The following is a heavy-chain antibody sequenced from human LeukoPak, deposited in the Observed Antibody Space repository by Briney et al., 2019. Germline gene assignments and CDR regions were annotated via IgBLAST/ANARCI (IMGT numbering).Heavy chain of an antibody. CDR3: ARVSARLYYFDY. D-gene: IGHD1-26*01. V-gene: IGHV3-11*01. J-gene: IGHJ4*02. CDR2: ISSSGSTI. Sequence: SYISSSGSTIYYADSVKGRFTISRDNAKNSLYLQMNSLRAEDTAVYYCARVSARLYYFDYWGQGTLVTVSS.